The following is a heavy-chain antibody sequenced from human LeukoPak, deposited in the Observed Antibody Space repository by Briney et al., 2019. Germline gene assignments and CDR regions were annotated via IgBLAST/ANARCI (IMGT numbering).Heavy chain of an antibody. D-gene: IGHD6-13*01. V-gene: IGHV3-48*01. CDR2: TSSSSSPI. Sequence: GGSLRLSCAASGFTFNTYGMNWVRQAPGKGLEWLSYTSSSSSPIYYADSVKGRFTISRDNSKNTLYLQMNSLRAEDTAVYYCAKGTPLIAAAGTGVAFDIWGQGTMVTVSS. CDR1: GFTFNTYG. J-gene: IGHJ3*02. CDR3: AKGTPLIAAAGTGVAFDI.